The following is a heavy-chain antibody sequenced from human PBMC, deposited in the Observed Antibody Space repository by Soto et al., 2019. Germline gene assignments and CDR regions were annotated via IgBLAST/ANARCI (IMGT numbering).Heavy chain of an antibody. Sequence: PGESLKISCKGSGYSFTSYWSGWVRQMPGKGLEWMGIIYPGDSDTRYSPSFQGQVTISADKSISTAYLQWSSLKASDTAMYYWARQFITMVRGVIITYAFDIWGQGTMVTVSS. J-gene: IGHJ3*02. D-gene: IGHD3-10*01. CDR3: ARQFITMVRGVIITYAFDI. CDR2: IYPGDSDT. CDR1: GYSFTSYW. V-gene: IGHV5-51*01.